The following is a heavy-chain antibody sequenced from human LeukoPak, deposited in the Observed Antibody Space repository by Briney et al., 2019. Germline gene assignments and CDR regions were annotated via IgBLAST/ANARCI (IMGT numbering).Heavy chain of an antibody. CDR2: INPDGGST. Sequence: ASVKVSCKASGYTFTSYWILWVRQAPGQGLEWMGLINPDGGSTAYAHRFQGRVTMTRDTSTSTVYMDFSSLRSEDTALYYCARAPRNSSTMLDYWGQGTLVTVSS. V-gene: IGHV1-46*01. CDR3: ARAPRNSSTMLDY. J-gene: IGHJ4*02. D-gene: IGHD6-13*01. CDR1: GYTFTSYW.